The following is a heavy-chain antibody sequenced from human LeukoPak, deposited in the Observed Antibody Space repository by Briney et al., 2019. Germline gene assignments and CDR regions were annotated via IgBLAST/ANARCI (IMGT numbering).Heavy chain of an antibody. D-gene: IGHD6-13*01. CDR1: GGTFSSYA. CDR3: ASRQLVPKYYYYYYYMDV. V-gene: IGHV1-69*05. Sequence: ASVKVPCKASGGTFSSYAISWVRQAPGQGLEWMGGIIPIFGTANYAQKFQGRVTITTDESTSTAYMELSSLRSEDTAVYYCASRQLVPKYYYYYYYMDVWAKGPRSPSP. J-gene: IGHJ6*03. CDR2: IIPIFGTA.